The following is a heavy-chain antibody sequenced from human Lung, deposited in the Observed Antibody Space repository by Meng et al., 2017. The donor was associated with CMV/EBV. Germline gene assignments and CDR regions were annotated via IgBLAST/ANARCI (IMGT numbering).Heavy chain of an antibody. J-gene: IGHJ4*02. V-gene: IGHV3-7*01. CDR2: IKKDGSEE. CDR1: GFTFSNNW. CDR3: ARVGSSSGSSYY. Sequence: ESLKISCAASGFTFSNNWMSWVRQAPGKGLEWVASIKKDGSEEYYVDSVKGRFTISRDNAKNSLYLQMNILRAEDTAVYYCARVGSSSGSSYYWGQGTLVTVSS. D-gene: IGHD3-10*01.